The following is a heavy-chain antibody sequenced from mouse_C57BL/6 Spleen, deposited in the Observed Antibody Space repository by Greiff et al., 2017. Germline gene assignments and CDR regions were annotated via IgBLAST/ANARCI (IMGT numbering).Heavy chain of an antibody. CDR3: TKDHYGRGLFFDY. D-gene: IGHD1-1*01. CDR1: GFNIKDDY. J-gene: IGHJ2*01. V-gene: IGHV14-4*01. Sequence: EVQLQQSGAELVRPGASVKLSCTASGFNIKDDYMHWVKQRPEQGLEWIGWIDPENGDTEYASKFQGKATITADTSSNTAYLQLSSLTSEDTAVYYCTKDHYGRGLFFDYWGQGTTLTVSS. CDR2: IDPENGDT.